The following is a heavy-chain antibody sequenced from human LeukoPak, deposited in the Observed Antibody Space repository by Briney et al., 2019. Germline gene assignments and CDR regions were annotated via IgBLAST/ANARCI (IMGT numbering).Heavy chain of an antibody. Sequence: GASVKVSCKASGYTFTSYDINWVRQATGQGLEWMGIINPSGGSTSYAQKFQGRVTMTRDMSTSTVYMELSSLRSEDTAVYYCARDFLAVAGREAPRGPPPTEEYFQHWGQGTLVTVSS. D-gene: IGHD6-19*01. CDR1: GYTFTSYD. V-gene: IGHV1-46*01. J-gene: IGHJ1*01. CDR3: ARDFLAVAGREAPRGPPPTEEYFQH. CDR2: INPSGGST.